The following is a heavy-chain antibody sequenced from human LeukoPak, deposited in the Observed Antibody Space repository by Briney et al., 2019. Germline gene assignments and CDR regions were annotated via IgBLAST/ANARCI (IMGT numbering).Heavy chain of an antibody. CDR3: ARTVAAASTNRAFDI. CDR2: ISSSSSYI. Sequence: PGRSLRLSCAASGFTFSSYSMNWVRQAPGKGLEWVSSISSSSSYIYYADSVKGRFTISRDNAKNSLYLQMNSLRAEDTAVYYCARTVAAASTNRAFDIWGQGTMVTVSS. V-gene: IGHV3-21*01. D-gene: IGHD6-13*01. CDR1: GFTFSSYS. J-gene: IGHJ3*02.